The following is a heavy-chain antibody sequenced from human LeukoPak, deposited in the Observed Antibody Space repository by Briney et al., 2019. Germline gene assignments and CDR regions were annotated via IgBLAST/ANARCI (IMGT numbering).Heavy chain of an antibody. CDR2: IYTSGST. CDR1: GGSISSYY. D-gene: IGHD3-10*01. J-gene: IGHJ5*02. Sequence: SETLSLTCTVSGGSISSYYWSWIRQPAGKGLEWIGRIYTSGSTNYNPSLKSRVTMPVDTSKNQFSLKLSSVTAADTAVYYCARDFKRKEWFGDRNWFDPWGQGTLVTVPS. V-gene: IGHV4-4*07. CDR3: ARDFKRKEWFGDRNWFDP.